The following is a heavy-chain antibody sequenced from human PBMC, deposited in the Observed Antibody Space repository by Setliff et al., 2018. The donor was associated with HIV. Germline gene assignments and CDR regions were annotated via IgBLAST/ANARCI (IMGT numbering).Heavy chain of an antibody. CDR3: ARDRCDSVKCYLYNWFDP. CDR1: GYTFTSYG. V-gene: IGHV1-3*04. CDR2: IKTGNGDT. Sequence: ASVKVSCKASGYTFTSYGISWVRQAPGQRPEWMGWIKTGNGDTQYSQKFRDRVTITRDTSADTVYMELSSLRSEDTAVYYCARDRCDSVKCYLYNWFDPWGQGTLVTVSS. D-gene: IGHD3-22*01. J-gene: IGHJ5*02.